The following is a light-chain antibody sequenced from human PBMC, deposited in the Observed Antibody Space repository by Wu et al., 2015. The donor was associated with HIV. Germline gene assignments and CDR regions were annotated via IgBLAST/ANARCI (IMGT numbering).Light chain of an antibody. J-gene: IGKJ1*01. V-gene: IGKV3-20*01. CDR1: ESVRSGF. CDR2: DAA. Sequence: RVTLSCRTSESVRSGFLAWYQQKPGQSPSLVVFDAAIRATGVPDRFRGSSSATNSHFFLTISRLEAEDSAVYFCHQYGSSPWTFGQGTKVEIK. CDR3: HQYGSSPWT.